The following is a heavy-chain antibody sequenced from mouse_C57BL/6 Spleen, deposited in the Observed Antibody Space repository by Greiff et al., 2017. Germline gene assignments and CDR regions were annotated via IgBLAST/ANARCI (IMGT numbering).Heavy chain of an antibody. D-gene: IGHD2-1*01. CDR1: GFTFSNYW. CDR3: TAAGNYFAWFAY. Sequence: EVQRVESGGGLVQPGGSMKLSCVASGFTFSNYWMNWVRQSPEKGLEWVAQIRLKSDNYATHYAESVKGRFTISRDDSKSSVYLQMNNLRAEDTGIYYCTAAGNYFAWFAYWGQGTLVTVSA. J-gene: IGHJ3*01. V-gene: IGHV6-3*01. CDR2: IRLKSDNYAT.